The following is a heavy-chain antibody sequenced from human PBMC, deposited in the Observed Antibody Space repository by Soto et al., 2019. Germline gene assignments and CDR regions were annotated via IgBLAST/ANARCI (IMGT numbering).Heavy chain of an antibody. CDR3: AHAYGGTSWPNDAFDV. CDR1: GFLLSADGVA. V-gene: IGHV2-5*02. CDR2: IYWDDDT. J-gene: IGHJ3*01. D-gene: IGHD2-2*01. Sequence: ITLKESGPTLVKPTQSLTLTCTFSGFLLSADGVAVGWIRQPPGNALEWLALIYWDDDTRYRPSLKSRLTITKDTSKNHVVLTMINLDPVDTATYYCAHAYGGTSWPNDAFDVWGQGTVVTGSS.